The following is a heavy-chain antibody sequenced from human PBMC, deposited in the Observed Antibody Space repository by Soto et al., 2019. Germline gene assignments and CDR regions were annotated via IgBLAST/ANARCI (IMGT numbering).Heavy chain of an antibody. D-gene: IGHD6-13*01. CDR1: GCTLSSYG. V-gene: IGHV3-33*01. CDR3: ARDVPWSYSSSWYSSAFDI. J-gene: IGHJ3*02. Sequence: QVQLVESGGGVVQPGRSLRLSCAASGCTLSSYGMHWVRQAPGKGLEWVAVIWYDGSNKYYADSVKGRFTISRDNSKNTLYLQINSLRAEDTAVYYCARDVPWSYSSSWYSSAFDIWGQGTMVTVSS. CDR2: IWYDGSNK.